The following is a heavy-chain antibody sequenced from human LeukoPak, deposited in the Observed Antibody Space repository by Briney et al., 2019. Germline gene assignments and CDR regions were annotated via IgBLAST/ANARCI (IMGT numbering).Heavy chain of an antibody. CDR3: AREMSAAGVYYFDY. V-gene: IGHV4-34*01. Sequence: PSETLSLTCAVYGGSFSGYYWSWIRQPPGKGLEWTGEINHSGSPNYNPSLKSRVTISVDTSKNQFSLKLSSVTAADTAVYYCAREMSAAGVYYFDYWGQGTLVTVSS. CDR1: GGSFSGYY. J-gene: IGHJ4*02. D-gene: IGHD6-19*01. CDR2: INHSGSP.